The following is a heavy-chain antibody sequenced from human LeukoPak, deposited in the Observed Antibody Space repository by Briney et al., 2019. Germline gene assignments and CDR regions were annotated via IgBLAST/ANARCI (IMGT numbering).Heavy chain of an antibody. CDR3: ARDHTVDGLVFDY. J-gene: IGHJ4*02. CDR1: GFTFSDFW. Sequence: GRSLRLSCAASGFTFSDFWMNWVRQAPGKGLEWVASIKQDGSEKYYVDSVKGRFSISRDNAKNSLHLQMNSLRAEDTAVYYCARDHTVDGLVFDYWGQGILVTVSS. V-gene: IGHV3-7*01. D-gene: IGHD6-19*01. CDR2: IKQDGSEK.